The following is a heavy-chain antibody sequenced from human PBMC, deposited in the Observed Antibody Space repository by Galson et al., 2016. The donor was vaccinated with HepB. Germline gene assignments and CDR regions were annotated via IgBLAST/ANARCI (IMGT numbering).Heavy chain of an antibody. Sequence: QSGAEVKKPGDSLKISCKGSGYSFTNYWIGWVRQMPGKGLEWMGIIYPGDSDTRYSPSFQGQVTISADESISTAYLQWSSLKVSDTAMYYCARSRDTAMAVDYWGQGTLVTVSA. D-gene: IGHD5-18*01. CDR2: IYPGDSDT. CDR3: ARSRDTAMAVDY. J-gene: IGHJ4*02. CDR1: GYSFTNYW. V-gene: IGHV5-51*03.